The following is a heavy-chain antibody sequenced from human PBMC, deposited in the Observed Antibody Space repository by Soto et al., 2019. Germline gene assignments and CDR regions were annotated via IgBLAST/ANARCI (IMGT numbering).Heavy chain of an antibody. J-gene: IGHJ6*02. CDR2: TFPMFGKA. CDR3: ATVDISTWIDGMDV. D-gene: IGHD2-2*01. V-gene: IGHV1-69*06. Sequence: QVQLVQSGAEVKKPGSSVKVSCKASGGTFSSYAISWVRQAPGQGLEWMGGTFPMFGKANYAQKFHGRVTISADKSTSTAYMELSSLRSEDTAVYYCATVDISTWIDGMDVWGQGTTVTVSS. CDR1: GGTFSSYA.